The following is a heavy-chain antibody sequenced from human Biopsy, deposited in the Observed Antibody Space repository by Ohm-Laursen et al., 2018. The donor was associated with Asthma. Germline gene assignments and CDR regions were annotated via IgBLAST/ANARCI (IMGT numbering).Heavy chain of an antibody. CDR3: AREATSGEVPFGYFYALDV. CDR1: GYTFTSYY. D-gene: IGHD2-2*01. V-gene: IGHV1-46*01. CDR2: INPFGGSS. J-gene: IGHJ6*04. Sequence: ASVKVSCKASGYTFTSYYMHWVRQAPAHGLEWMGMINPFGGSSNFAQKFQGRLTMTRDTSTRTVYMELSSLRSEDTAVYYCAREATSGEVPFGYFYALDVWGEGTTVTVSS.